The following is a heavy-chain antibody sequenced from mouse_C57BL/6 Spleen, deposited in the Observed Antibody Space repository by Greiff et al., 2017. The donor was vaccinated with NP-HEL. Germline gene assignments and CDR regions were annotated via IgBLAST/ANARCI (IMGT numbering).Heavy chain of an antibody. V-gene: IGHV7-3*01. CDR1: GYTFTDYY. D-gene: IGHD2-3*01. Sequence: DVKLVESGGGLVQPGGSLSLSCAASGYTFTDYYMSWVRQPPGKALEWLGFISNKANGYTTEHSASVKGRFTISRDNSQSILYLQRNALRAEDSATYYCARDDGYYVRARDYWGQGTSVTVAS. CDR2: ISNKANGYTT. CDR3: ARDDGYYVRARDY. J-gene: IGHJ4*01.